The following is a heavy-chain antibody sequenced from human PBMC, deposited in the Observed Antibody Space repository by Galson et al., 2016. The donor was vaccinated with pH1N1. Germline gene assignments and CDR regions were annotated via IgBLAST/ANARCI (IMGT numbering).Heavy chain of an antibody. D-gene: IGHD2-21*01. J-gene: IGHJ5*02. V-gene: IGHV5-51*03. CDR3: ARGLLSGFDP. Sequence: QSGAEVKKPGESLMISCEVFGYKFTTYWIGWVRQMPGKGLEWMGIIYPDDSDTRYNPAFQGQVTISVDKSINTAYLQWNSLKASDTAIYYCARGLLSGFDPWGQGTLVIVSS. CDR1: GYKFTTYW. CDR2: IYPDDSDT.